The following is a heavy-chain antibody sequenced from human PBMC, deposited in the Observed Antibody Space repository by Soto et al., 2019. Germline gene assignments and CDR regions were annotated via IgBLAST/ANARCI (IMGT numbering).Heavy chain of an antibody. Sequence: QVQLVQSGAEVKKPGASVKVSCTTYGYTFSDYFLHWVRQAPGQGPEWMGFINPKRGGTEYAPKFQGSVTMPRDAYSSPVYMYLSGLTSDDSAIYYCARDSGIPGRYWYFGLWGRGTLVTVSS. CDR2: INPKRGGT. CDR3: ARDSGIPGRYWYFGL. CDR1: GYTFSDYF. J-gene: IGHJ2*01. V-gene: IGHV1-2*04. D-gene: IGHD3-9*01.